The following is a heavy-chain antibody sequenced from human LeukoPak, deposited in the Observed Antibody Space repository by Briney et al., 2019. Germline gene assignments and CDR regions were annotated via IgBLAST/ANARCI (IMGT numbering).Heavy chain of an antibody. V-gene: IGHV3-23*01. Sequence: PGGSLRLSCAASGFTFSSYAMSWVRQAPGKGLEWVSALSGSGGSTYYADSVKGRFTISRDNAKNSLYLQMNSLRAEDTAVYYCARDNVFAGELLFSPPSVRGQGTLVTVSS. CDR2: LSGSGGST. J-gene: IGHJ4*02. D-gene: IGHD3-10*01. CDR3: ARDNVFAGELLFSPPSV. CDR1: GFTFSSYA.